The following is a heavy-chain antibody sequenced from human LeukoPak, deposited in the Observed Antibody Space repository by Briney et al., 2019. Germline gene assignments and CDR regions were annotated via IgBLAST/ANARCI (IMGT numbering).Heavy chain of an antibody. CDR1: GFTFSSYW. Sequence: PGGSLRLSCAASGFTFSSYWMHWVRQAPGKGLVWVSRINTDGSSTSYADSVKGRFTISRDNAKNTLYLQMNSLGAEDTAVYYCARVGQGEWFFDLWGRGTLVTVSS. V-gene: IGHV3-74*01. CDR3: ARVGQGEWFFDL. D-gene: IGHD1-26*01. J-gene: IGHJ2*01. CDR2: INTDGSST.